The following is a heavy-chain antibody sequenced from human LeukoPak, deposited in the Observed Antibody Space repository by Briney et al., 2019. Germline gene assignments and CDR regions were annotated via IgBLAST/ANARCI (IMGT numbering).Heavy chain of an antibody. CDR2: LSASGRST. J-gene: IGHJ6*03. D-gene: IGHD5-18*01. CDR3: AKDAPAMVTYYYYYMDV. CDR1: GFTFSTNA. Sequence: PGGSLRLSCAASGFTFSTNAMNWVRQAPGKGLEWVSTLSASGRSTFYADSVRGRFTISRDNSKNTLYLQMNSLRAEDTAVYYCAKDAPAMVTYYYYYMDVWGKGTTVTISS. V-gene: IGHV3-23*01.